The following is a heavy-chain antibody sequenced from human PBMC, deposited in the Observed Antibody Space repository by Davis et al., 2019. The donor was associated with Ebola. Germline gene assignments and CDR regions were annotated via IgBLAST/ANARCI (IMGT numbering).Heavy chain of an antibody. Sequence: MPSETLSLTCAISGDSVSSNSVVWNWIRQSPSRGLEWLGRTYYRSKWYNDYAVSVKSRITINPDTSKNQFSLQLNSVTPEDTAVYYCARGRMYAGGWHFDYWGQGTLVTVSS. J-gene: IGHJ4*02. CDR3: ARGRMYAGGWHFDY. V-gene: IGHV6-1*01. D-gene: IGHD6-19*01. CDR1: GDSVSSNSVV. CDR2: TYYRSKWYN.